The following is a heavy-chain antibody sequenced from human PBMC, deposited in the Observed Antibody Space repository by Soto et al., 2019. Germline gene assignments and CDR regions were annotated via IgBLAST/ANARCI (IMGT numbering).Heavy chain of an antibody. J-gene: IGHJ4*02. CDR3: ARLEGLATISHYFDF. CDR1: GDSINSDKYY. V-gene: IGHV4-39*01. D-gene: IGHD3-9*01. Sequence: QLQLQESGPGLVKPSETLSLTCSVSGDSINSDKYYCGWLRQPPVKGLEWIGSIYFLGNSYYNPSLQTRVTIPLDKSKSQFSLKLNSVTAADSAVYFCARLEGLATISHYFDFWGQGALVTVSS. CDR2: IYFLGNS.